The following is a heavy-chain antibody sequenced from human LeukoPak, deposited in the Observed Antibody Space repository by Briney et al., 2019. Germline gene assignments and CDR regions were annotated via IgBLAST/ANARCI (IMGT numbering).Heavy chain of an antibody. Sequence: ASVKLSCKASGYTFTSYGISWVRQAPGQGLEWMGWISAYNGNTNYAQKLQGRVTMTTDTSTSTAYMELRSLRSDDTAVYYCARLPHYDILTGYYISGFDYWGQGTLVTVSS. CDR1: GYTFTSYG. CDR3: ARLPHYDILTGYYISGFDY. CDR2: ISAYNGNT. V-gene: IGHV1-18*04. J-gene: IGHJ4*02. D-gene: IGHD3-9*01.